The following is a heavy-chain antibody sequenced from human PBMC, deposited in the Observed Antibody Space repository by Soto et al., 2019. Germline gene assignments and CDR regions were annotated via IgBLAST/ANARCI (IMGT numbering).Heavy chain of an antibody. CDR1: GGSISSHDYH. CDR3: ARESYNYFSGMDV. CDR2: IYYDGGT. V-gene: IGHV4-30-4*01. Sequence: SETLSLTCTVSGGSISSHDYHWGWIRQPPGKGLEWIGYIYYDGGTYYNPSLKSRLTMSLDMSKNQFSLKLTSVTAADTAVYYCARESYNYFSGMDVWGQGTQVTVSS. J-gene: IGHJ6*02.